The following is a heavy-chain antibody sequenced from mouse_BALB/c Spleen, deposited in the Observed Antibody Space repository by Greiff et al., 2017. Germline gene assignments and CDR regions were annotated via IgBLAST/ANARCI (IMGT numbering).Heavy chain of an antibody. V-gene: IGHV3-6*02. CDR2: ISYDGSN. Sequence: ESGPGLVKPSQSLSLTCSVTGYSITSGYYWNWIRQFPGNKLEWMGYISYDGSNNYNPSLKNRISITRDTSKNQFFLKLNSVTTEDTATYYCAREWGLRNAMDYWGQGTSVTVSS. CDR3: AREWGLRNAMDY. CDR1: GYSITSGYY. J-gene: IGHJ4*01. D-gene: IGHD2-4*01.